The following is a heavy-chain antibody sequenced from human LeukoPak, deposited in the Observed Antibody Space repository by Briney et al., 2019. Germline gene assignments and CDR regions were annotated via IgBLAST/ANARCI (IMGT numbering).Heavy chain of an antibody. CDR3: ATSVVPAARVDY. J-gene: IGHJ4*02. V-gene: IGHV1-46*01. Sequence: ASVKVSCKASGGTFSSYAISWVRQAPGQGLEWMGIINPSGGSTSYAQKFQGRVTMTRDMSTSTIYMEMSSLKSKDTAVYYCATSVVPAARVDYWGQGTLVTVSS. CDR1: GGTFSSYA. D-gene: IGHD2-2*01. CDR2: INPSGGST.